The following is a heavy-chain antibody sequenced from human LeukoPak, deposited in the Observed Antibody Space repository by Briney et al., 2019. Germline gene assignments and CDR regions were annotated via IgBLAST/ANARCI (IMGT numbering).Heavy chain of an antibody. V-gene: IGHV4-39*01. CDR3: ASYNGDYLDWFDP. CDR2: IYCSGST. CDR1: GGSISSSSYY. D-gene: IGHD4-17*01. Sequence: SETLSLTCTVSGGSISSSSYYWGWIRQPPGKGLEWIGSIYCSGSTYYNPSLKSRVTISVDTSKNQFSLKLSSVTAADTAVYYCASYNGDYLDWFDPWGQGTLVTVSS. J-gene: IGHJ5*02.